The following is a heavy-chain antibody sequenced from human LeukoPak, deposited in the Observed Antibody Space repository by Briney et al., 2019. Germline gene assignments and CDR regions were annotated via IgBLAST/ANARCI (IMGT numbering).Heavy chain of an antibody. D-gene: IGHD3-10*01. V-gene: IGHV5-51*01. CDR1: GYSCTSYW. J-gene: IGHJ4*02. CDR2: IYPGDSDT. CDR3: ARPPYYYGSGSSDVDY. Sequence: GESLKISCKGSGYSCTSYWSGWVRQMPGKVLEWMGIIYPGDSDTRYSPSFHGQITISADKSITTANLQCSIMTASTTAMYCCARPPYYYGSGSSDVDYWGQGTLVTVSS.